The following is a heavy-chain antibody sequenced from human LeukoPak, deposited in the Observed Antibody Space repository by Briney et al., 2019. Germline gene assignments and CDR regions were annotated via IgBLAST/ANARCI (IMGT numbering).Heavy chain of an antibody. CDR2: ISSSSTYL. CDR3: ARDNWNGAFDI. D-gene: IGHD1-20*01. Sequence: PGGSLRLSCAASGFTFSDYYMSWFRQAPGKGLEWVSSISSSSTYLYYADSVKGRFTISRDNAKNSLYLQMNSLRAEDTAVYYCARDNWNGAFDIWGQGTMVTVSS. CDR1: GFTFSDYY. J-gene: IGHJ3*02. V-gene: IGHV3-11*06.